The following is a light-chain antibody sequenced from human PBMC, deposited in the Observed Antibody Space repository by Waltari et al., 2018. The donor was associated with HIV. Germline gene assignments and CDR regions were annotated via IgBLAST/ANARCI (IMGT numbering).Light chain of an antibody. CDR1: SSDVGTYNL. J-gene: IGLJ3*02. CDR3: CSYAGSSAWV. Sequence: QSALTQPASVSGSPGQSITISCTGTSSDVGTYNLVSWYQQHQGKAPKLMIYEDSNRPSWVLILFSGSKSGNTASLTISGLRAEDEADYYCCSYAGSSAWVFGGGTKLTVL. V-gene: IGLV2-23*01. CDR2: EDS.